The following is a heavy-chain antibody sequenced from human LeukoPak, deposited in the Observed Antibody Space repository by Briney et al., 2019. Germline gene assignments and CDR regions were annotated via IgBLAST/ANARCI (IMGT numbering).Heavy chain of an antibody. D-gene: IGHD3-3*01. Sequence: ASVKVSCKASGYTFTSYAMHWVRQAPGQRLEWMGWINAGNGNTKYSQKFQGRVTITRDTSASTAYMELSSLRSEDTAVYYCARDYDFWGGYYSSFDYWGQGTLVTVSS. CDR2: INAGNGNT. CDR1: GYTFTSYA. V-gene: IGHV1-3*01. CDR3: ARDYDFWGGYYSSFDY. J-gene: IGHJ4*02.